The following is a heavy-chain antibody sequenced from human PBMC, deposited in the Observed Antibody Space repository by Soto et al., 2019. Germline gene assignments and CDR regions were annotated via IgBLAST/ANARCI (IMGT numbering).Heavy chain of an antibody. V-gene: IGHV1-69*06. CDR1: GGTFSSYA. CDR2: IIPIFGTA. Sequence: SVEVSCKASGGTFSSYAISWVRQAPGQGLEWMGGIIPIFGTANYAQKFQGRVTITADKSTSTAYMELSSLRSEDTAVYYCARDRITFGGVPQPNWFDPWGQGTLVTVSS. CDR3: ARDRITFGGVPQPNWFDP. J-gene: IGHJ5*02. D-gene: IGHD3-16*01.